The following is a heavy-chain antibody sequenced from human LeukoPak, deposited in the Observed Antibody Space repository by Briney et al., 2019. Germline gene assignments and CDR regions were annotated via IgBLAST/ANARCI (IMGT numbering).Heavy chain of an antibody. CDR1: GFTFSGYW. D-gene: IGHD3-22*01. J-gene: IGHJ4*02. CDR2: IKRDGSEK. Sequence: GGSLRLSCAVSGFTFSGYWMSWVRQAPGKGLEWVANIKRDGSEKYYVDSVKGRFTISRDNAKNSLYLQMTSLRAEDTAVYYCARDGDTSGYSDWGQGTLVTVSS. V-gene: IGHV3-7*01. CDR3: ARDGDTSGYSD.